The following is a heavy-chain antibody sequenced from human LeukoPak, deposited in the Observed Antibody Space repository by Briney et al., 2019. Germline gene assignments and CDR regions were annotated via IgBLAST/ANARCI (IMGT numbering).Heavy chain of an antibody. D-gene: IGHD3-10*01. CDR2: IYTSGST. Sequence: SETLSLTCTVSGGSISSYYWSWIRQPAGKGLEWIGRIYTSGSTNYNPSLKSRVTMSVDTSKNQFSLKLSSATAADTAVYYCARGDYYGSGSYYAFDIWGQGTMVTVSS. CDR3: ARGDYYGSGSYYAFDI. CDR1: GGSISSYY. J-gene: IGHJ3*02. V-gene: IGHV4-4*07.